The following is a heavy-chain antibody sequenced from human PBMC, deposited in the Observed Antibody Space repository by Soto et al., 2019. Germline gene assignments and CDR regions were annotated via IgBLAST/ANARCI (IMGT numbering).Heavy chain of an antibody. J-gene: IGHJ5*02. CDR3: ARALDIVVVVAATPVAWFDP. CDR2: ISAYNGNT. Sequence: ASVKVSCKASGYTFTSYGISWARQAPGQGLEWMGWISAYNGNTNYAQKLQGRVTMTTDTSTSTAYMELRSLRSDDTAVYYCARALDIVVVVAATPVAWFDPWGQGTLVTVSS. CDR1: GYTFTSYG. V-gene: IGHV1-18*01. D-gene: IGHD2-15*01.